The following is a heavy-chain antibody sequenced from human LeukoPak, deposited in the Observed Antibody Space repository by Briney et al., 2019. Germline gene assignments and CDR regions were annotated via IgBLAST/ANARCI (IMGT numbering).Heavy chain of an antibody. D-gene: IGHD3-9*01. CDR3: AIRDSYDILPGHFDY. J-gene: IGHJ4*02. V-gene: IGHV4-34*01. Sequence: SEPLSLPCGLQGALFTDYHWSWIRQPPGRGLVGIGSIYYSGSTYYNPSLNSRVPISVDTSKNQFSLKLSSVTAADTAVYYCAIRDSYDILPGHFDYGGQETLVTVSS. CDR2: IYYSGST. CDR1: GALFTDYH.